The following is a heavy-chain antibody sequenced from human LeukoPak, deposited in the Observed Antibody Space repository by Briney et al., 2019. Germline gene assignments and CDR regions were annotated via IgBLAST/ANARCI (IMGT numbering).Heavy chain of an antibody. CDR3: ARDYSGYSYEY. CDR1: GFTFSSYA. Sequence: PGGSLRLSCAASGFTFSSYAMSWVRQAPGKGLEWVSVIYSGGSTYYADSVKGRFTISRDNSKNTLYLQMNSLRAEDTAVYYCARDYSGYSYEYWGQGTLVTVSS. V-gene: IGHV3-53*01. D-gene: IGHD5-18*01. J-gene: IGHJ4*02. CDR2: IYSGGST.